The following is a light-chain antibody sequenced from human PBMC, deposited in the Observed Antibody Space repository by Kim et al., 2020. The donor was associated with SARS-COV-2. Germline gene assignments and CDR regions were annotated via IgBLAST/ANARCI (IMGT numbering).Light chain of an antibody. CDR3: QQRSNWPPWT. V-gene: IGKV3-11*01. Sequence: PGESATLSCRASQSVRSYLAWYQQKPGQAPRLLIYDASNRASGIPARFSGSGSGTDFTLTISSLEPEDFAIYYCQQRSNWPPWTFGQGTKVDIK. CDR1: QSVRSY. CDR2: DAS. J-gene: IGKJ1*01.